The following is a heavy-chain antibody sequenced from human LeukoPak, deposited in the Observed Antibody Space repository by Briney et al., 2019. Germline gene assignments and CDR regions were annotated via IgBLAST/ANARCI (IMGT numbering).Heavy chain of an antibody. CDR1: GGTFISYA. V-gene: IGHV1-69*13. D-gene: IGHD1-26*01. CDR3: AIDVGEHWFDP. Sequence: SVKVSCKASGGTFISYAISWVRQAPGQGVEWMGGIIPIFGTANYAQKFQGRVTISAYESPSTAYMELSSLSSEDTAVYYCAIDVGEHWFDPWGQGTLVTVSS. J-gene: IGHJ5*02. CDR2: IIPIFGTA.